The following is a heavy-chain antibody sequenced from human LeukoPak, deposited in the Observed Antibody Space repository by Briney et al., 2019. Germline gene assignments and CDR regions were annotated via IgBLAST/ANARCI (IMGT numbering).Heavy chain of an antibody. CDR2: MNPNSGNT. V-gene: IGHV1-8*01. J-gene: IGHJ6*02. CDR1: GYTFTSYD. D-gene: IGHD3-10*01. CDR3: ARVGKGSGSGSYNYYYYYGMDV. Sequence: GASVKVSCKASGYTFTSYDINWVRQATGQGLEWMGWMNPNSGNTGYAQKFQGRVTMTRNTSISTAYMELSSLRSEDTAVYYCARVGKGSGSGSYNYYYYYGMDVWGQGTTVTVSS.